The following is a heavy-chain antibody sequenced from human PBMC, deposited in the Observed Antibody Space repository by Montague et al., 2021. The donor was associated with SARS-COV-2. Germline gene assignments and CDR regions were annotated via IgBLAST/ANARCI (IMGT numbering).Heavy chain of an antibody. Sequence: SETLSLTCNVSGVVVLRCCSAEHPPALQSRPECVCRLLHEKNTNYNPSLKSRLTISVDTSKKQFSLKLSSVTTADTAVYYCARGADYGFWSGYLRYKWFDHGGLGTPVTVSS. V-gene: IGHV4-4*07. J-gene: IGHJ5*02. D-gene: IGHD3-3*01. CDR3: ARGADYGFWSGYLRYKWFDH. CDR1: GVVVLRCC. CDR2: LLHEKNT.